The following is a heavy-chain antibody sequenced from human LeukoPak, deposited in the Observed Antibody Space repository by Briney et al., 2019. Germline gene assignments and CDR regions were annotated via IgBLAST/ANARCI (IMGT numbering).Heavy chain of an antibody. CDR1: GFTFSSYS. CDR3: ARGRWYFDY. J-gene: IGHJ4*02. D-gene: IGHD2-15*01. V-gene: IGHV3-48*01. CDR2: ISSSSSTI. Sequence: PGGSLRLSCAASGFTFSSYSMNWVRQAPGKGLEWVSYISSSSSTIYYADSVKGRFTISRDNARYSLYLQMNSLRAEDTAVYYCARGRWYFDYWGQGTLVTVSS.